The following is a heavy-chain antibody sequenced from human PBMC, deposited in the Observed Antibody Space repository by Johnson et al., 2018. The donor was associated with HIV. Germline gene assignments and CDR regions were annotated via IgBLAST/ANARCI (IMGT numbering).Heavy chain of an antibody. D-gene: IGHD5-18*01. CDR1: GFTFNNHW. V-gene: IGHV3-7*01. Sequence: MQLVESGGGLVQPGGSLRLSCAASGFTFNNHWMTWVRQAPGKGLEWVANINQDGSEKYYVDSVKGRFTISRDNAKDSLHLQMNSLRAEDTAVYFCARDRGSYGTSDAFDIWGQGTMVTVSS. CDR3: ARDRGSYGTSDAFDI. J-gene: IGHJ3*02. CDR2: INQDGSEK.